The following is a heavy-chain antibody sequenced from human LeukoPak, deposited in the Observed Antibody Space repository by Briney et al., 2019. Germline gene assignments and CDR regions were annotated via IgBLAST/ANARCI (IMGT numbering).Heavy chain of an antibody. V-gene: IGHV1-69*06. CDR3: AKDGRGYSYGPFDY. CDR2: IIPIFGTA. Sequence: SVKVSCKASGYTFTGYYMHWVRQAPGQGLEWMGGIIPIFGTANYAQKFQGRVTITADKSTSTAYMELSSLRAEDMALYYCAKDGRGYSYGPFDYWGQGTLVTVSS. D-gene: IGHD5-18*01. J-gene: IGHJ4*02. CDR1: GYTFTGYY.